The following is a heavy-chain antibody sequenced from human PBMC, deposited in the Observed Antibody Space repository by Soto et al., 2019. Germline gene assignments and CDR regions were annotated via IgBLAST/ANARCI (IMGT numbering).Heavy chain of an antibody. CDR1: GYTFTGYY. Sequence: QVQLVQSGAEVKKPGASVKVSCKASGYTFTGYYMHWVRQAPGQGLEWMGWINPNSGGTNYAQKLQGWVTMTRDTSISTAYMELSRLRADDTAVYYGARGRELELRRYYYYMDVWGKGTTVTVSS. V-gene: IGHV1-2*04. CDR2: INPNSGGT. J-gene: IGHJ6*03. CDR3: ARGRELELRRYYYYMDV. D-gene: IGHD1-7*01.